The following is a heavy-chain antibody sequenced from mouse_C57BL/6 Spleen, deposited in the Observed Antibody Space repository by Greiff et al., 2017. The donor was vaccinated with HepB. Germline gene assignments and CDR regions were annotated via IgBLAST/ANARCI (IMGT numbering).Heavy chain of an antibody. CDR2: ISDGGSYT. D-gene: IGHD1-1*01. V-gene: IGHV5-4*01. CDR1: GFTFSSYA. J-gene: IGHJ1*03. Sequence: DVKLQESGGGLVKPGGSLKLSCAASGFTFSSYAMSWVRQTPEKRLEWVATISDGGSYTYYPDNVKGRFTISRDNAKNNLYLQMSHLKSEDTAMYYCARDYYGSSLYWYFDVWGTGTTVTVSS. CDR3: ARDYYGSSLYWYFDV.